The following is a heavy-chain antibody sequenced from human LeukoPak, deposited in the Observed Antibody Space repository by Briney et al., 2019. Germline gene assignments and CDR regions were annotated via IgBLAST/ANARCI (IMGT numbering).Heavy chain of an antibody. CDR3: AKEVGFNLNFFDY. J-gene: IGHJ4*02. V-gene: IGHV3-23*01. Sequence: GESLRLSCAASGFTFRSYAMSWVRQAPGKGLEWVSGISGSGGTTYYADSVKGRFTISRDNSKNMVYLQMDSLGAEDTALYYCAKEVGFNLNFFDYLGQGTLVTVPS. CDR1: GFTFRSYA. CDR2: ISGSGGTT. D-gene: IGHD1-20*01.